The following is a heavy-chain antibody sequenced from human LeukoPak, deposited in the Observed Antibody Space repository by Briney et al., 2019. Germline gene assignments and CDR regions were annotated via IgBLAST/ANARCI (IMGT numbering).Heavy chain of an antibody. V-gene: IGHV4-34*01. CDR2: ISHSGST. CDR1: GGSFSGYY. Sequence: SEALSLTCAVYGGSFSGYYWSWIRQPPGKGLEWIGEISHSGSTNYNPSLKSRVTISVDTSKNQFSLKLSSVTAADTAVYYCARVTPSYGDLDYWGQGTLVTVSS. D-gene: IGHD4-17*01. J-gene: IGHJ4*02. CDR3: ARVTPSYGDLDY.